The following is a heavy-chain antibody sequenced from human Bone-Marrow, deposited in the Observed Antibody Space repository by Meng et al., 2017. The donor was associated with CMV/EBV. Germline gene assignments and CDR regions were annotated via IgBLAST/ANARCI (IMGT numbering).Heavy chain of an antibody. J-gene: IGHJ4*02. CDR2: IYPHDSDT. CDR1: GYSFTTYW. D-gene: IGHD3/OR15-3a*01. CDR3: ATLGREGYYDLWAGYYRSPFDN. Sequence: KVSCKASGYSFTTYWIGWVRQMPGKGLEWMGFIYPHDSDTRYSPSFQGQVTISADRALSTTYLQWSSLKASDTAMYYCATLGREGYYDLWAGYYRSPFDNWGQGTLVTVSS. V-gene: IGHV5-51*01.